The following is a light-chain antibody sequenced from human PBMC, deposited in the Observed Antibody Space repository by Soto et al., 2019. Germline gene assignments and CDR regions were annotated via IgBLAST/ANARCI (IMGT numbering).Light chain of an antibody. CDR2: GAS. J-gene: IGKJ5*01. V-gene: IGKV3-15*01. CDR3: KQYKEWPPFT. Sequence: EIVMTQSPATLSVSPGETATLSCRASQSVSNNVAWYQQKPGQATRLLLLGASTRATGIPARFSGSGSGTEFTLSISSLQSEDFAVYYCKQYKEWPPFTFGQGTRLEI. CDR1: QSVSNN.